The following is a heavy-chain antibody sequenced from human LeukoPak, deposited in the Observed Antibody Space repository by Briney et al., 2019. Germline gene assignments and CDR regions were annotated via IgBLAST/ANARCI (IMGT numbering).Heavy chain of an antibody. V-gene: IGHV4-34*01. CDR2: INHSGST. J-gene: IGHJ3*02. CDR3: ARGLGCSSTSCYYDAFDI. D-gene: IGHD2-2*01. Sequence: SETLSLTCAVYGGSFSGYYWSWLRQPPGKGLEWIGEINHSGSTNYNPSLKSRVTISVDTSKNQFSLKLSSVTAADTAVYYCARGLGCSSTSCYYDAFDIWGQGTMVTVSS. CDR1: GGSFSGYY.